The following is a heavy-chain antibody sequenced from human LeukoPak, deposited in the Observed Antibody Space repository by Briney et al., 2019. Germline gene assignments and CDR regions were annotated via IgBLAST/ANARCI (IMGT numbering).Heavy chain of an antibody. CDR3: ARGLLWFGELLYGMDV. J-gene: IGHJ6*02. Sequence: GGSLRLSCAASGFTFSSYWMSWVRQAPGKGLEWVANIKQDGSEKYYVDSVKGRFTISRDNAKNSLYLQMNSLRAEDTAVYYCARGLLWFGELLYGMDVWGQGTTVTVSS. CDR1: GFTFSSYW. V-gene: IGHV3-7*01. CDR2: IKQDGSEK. D-gene: IGHD3-10*01.